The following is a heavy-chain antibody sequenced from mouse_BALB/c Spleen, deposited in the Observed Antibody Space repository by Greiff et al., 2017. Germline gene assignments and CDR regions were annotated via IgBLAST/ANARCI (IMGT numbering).Heavy chain of an antibody. CDR2: IDPENGNT. Sequence: EVQLQESGAELVRPGALVKLSCKASGFNIKDYYMHWVKQRPEQGLEWIGWIDPENGNTIYDPKFQGKASITADTSSNTAYLQLSSLTSEDTAVYYCAKLSLDVWGAGTTVTVSS. CDR3: AKLSLDV. D-gene: IGHD1-1*02. V-gene: IGHV14-1*02. J-gene: IGHJ1*01. CDR1: GFNIKDYY.